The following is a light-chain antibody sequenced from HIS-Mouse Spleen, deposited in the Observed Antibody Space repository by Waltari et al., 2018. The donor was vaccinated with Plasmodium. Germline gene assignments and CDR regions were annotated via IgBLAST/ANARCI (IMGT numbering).Light chain of an antibody. Sequence: QSALTQPPSASGSPGQSVTISCPGPSSAVGGHNYIAWYQQHPGKAPKLMIYEVSKRPSGVPDRFSGSKSGNTASLTVSGLQAEDEADYYCSSYAGSNNLVFGGGTKLTVL. J-gene: IGLJ2*01. CDR2: EVS. CDR1: SSAVGGHNY. CDR3: SSYAGSNNLV. V-gene: IGLV2-8*01.